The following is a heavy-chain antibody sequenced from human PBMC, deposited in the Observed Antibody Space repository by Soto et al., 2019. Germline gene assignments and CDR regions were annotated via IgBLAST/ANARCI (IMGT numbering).Heavy chain of an antibody. CDR3: AKSLYNDNGGPNDH. Sequence: EVQLLESGGGLVQPGGSLRLSCVGSGVTFSSYDMTWVRQAPGKGLEWVSSFSFYGRRDNTYYADSVKGRFTISRDNSRNTVYLQMDNLRVEDPADYYCAKSLYNDNGGPNDHRGQGTLVTVSS. CDR2: FSFYGRRDNT. CDR1: GVTFSSYD. V-gene: IGHV3-23*01. D-gene: IGHD1-1*01. J-gene: IGHJ4*02.